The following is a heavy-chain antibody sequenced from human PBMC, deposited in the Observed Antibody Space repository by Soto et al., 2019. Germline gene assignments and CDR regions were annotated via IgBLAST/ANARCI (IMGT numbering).Heavy chain of an antibody. CDR3: ATGGYCSGTRCYNFFDY. CDR2: IYPGDSDT. Sequence: PGESLKISCQGSGYSFTTYWIGWVRQIPGKGLEWMGIIYPGDSDTRYSPSFQGQVTISADKSISTAYLQWSSLKASDTAIYYCATGGYCSGTRCYNFFDYWGQGTLVTAPQ. V-gene: IGHV5-51*01. CDR1: GYSFTTYW. J-gene: IGHJ4*02. D-gene: IGHD2-2*02.